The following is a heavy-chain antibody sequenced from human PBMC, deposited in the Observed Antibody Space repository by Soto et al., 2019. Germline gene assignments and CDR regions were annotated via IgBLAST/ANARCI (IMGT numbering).Heavy chain of an antibody. J-gene: IGHJ4*02. V-gene: IGHV1-18*04. CDR3: ARSEGDLYCSSTSCFHTPSSPTAY. Sequence: ASVKVSCKASGYTFTSYGISWVRQAPGQGLEWMGWISAYNGNTNYAQKLQGRVTMTTDTSTSTAYMELRSLRSDDTAVYYCARSEGDLYCSSTSCFHTPSSPTAYWGQGTLVTVS. D-gene: IGHD2-2*01. CDR1: GYTFTSYG. CDR2: ISAYNGNT.